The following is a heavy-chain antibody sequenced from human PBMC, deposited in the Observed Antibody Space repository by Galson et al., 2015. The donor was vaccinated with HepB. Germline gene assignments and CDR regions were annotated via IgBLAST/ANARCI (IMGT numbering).Heavy chain of an antibody. J-gene: IGHJ5*02. CDR1: GGSISSGGYY. V-gene: IGHV4-31*03. Sequence: TLSLTCTVSGGSISSGGYYWSWIRQHPGKGLEWIGYIYYSGSTYYNPSLKSRVTISVDTSKNQFSLKLSSVTAADTAVYYCALVVVPAAIGRWFDPWGQGTLVTVPS. D-gene: IGHD2-2*02. CDR2: IYYSGST. CDR3: ALVVVPAAIGRWFDP.